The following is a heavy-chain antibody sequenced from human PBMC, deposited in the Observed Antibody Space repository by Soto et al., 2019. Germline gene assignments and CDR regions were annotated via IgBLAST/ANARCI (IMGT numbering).Heavy chain of an antibody. CDR2: IWYDASNK. V-gene: IGHV3-33*01. CDR3: ARGRVDGGELDL. J-gene: IGHJ4*02. Sequence: VQLVESGGGVVQPGRSLRLSCAASGFTFRTYGMYWVRQAPGKGLEWVAVIWYDASNKYYADSVKGRFTISRDNSENTLYLQMNSLRAEDTAVYYCARGRVDGGELDLWGQGTLVNVSS. D-gene: IGHD1-26*01. CDR1: GFTFRTYG.